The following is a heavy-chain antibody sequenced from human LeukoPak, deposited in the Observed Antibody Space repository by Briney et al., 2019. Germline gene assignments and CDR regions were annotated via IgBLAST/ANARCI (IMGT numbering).Heavy chain of an antibody. V-gene: IGHV4-59*01. CDR1: GGSISSYY. Sequence: MPSETLSLTCTVSGGSISSYYWSWVRQPPGKGLEWIGYIYYSGSTNYNPSLKSRVTISVDTSKNQFSLKLSSVTAADTAVYYCARDRADGVAAFDIWGQGTMVTVSS. J-gene: IGHJ3*02. CDR3: ARDRADGVAAFDI. D-gene: IGHD3-16*01. CDR2: IYYSGST.